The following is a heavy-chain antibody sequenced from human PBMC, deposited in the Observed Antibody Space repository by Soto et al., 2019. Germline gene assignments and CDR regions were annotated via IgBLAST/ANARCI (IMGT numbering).Heavy chain of an antibody. Sequence: QVQLVESGGGVVQPGRSLRLSCAASGFTFSSYGMHWVRQAPGKGLEWVAVISYDGSNKYYADSVKGRFTISRDNSKNTLYLQMNSLRAEDTAVHYCASDCGGDCYSGMDVWGQGTTVTVSS. D-gene: IGHD2-21*02. CDR2: ISYDGSNK. CDR3: ASDCGGDCYSGMDV. CDR1: GFTFSSYG. J-gene: IGHJ6*02. V-gene: IGHV3-30*03.